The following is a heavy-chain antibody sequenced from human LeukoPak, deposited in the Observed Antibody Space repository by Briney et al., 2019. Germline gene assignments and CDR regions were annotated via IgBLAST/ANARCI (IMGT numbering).Heavy chain of an antibody. CDR1: GFTFSSYA. CDR2: ISYDGSNK. Sequence: QPGGSLRLSCAASGFTFSSYAMHWVRQAPGKGLEWVAVISYDGSNKYYADSVKGRFTISRDNSKNTLYLQMNSLRAEDTAVYYCARDQYFDWLSYYYYYYGMDVWGQGTTVTVSS. V-gene: IGHV3-30-3*01. D-gene: IGHD3-9*01. CDR3: ARDQYFDWLSYYYYYYGMDV. J-gene: IGHJ6*02.